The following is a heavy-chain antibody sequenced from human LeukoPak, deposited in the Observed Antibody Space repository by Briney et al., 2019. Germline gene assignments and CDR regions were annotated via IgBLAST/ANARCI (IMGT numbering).Heavy chain of an antibody. J-gene: IGHJ3*02. Sequence: GGSLRLSCAASGFTFSNSWMSWVRQAPGKGLEWVAIIKGDGSEKYYVDSVKGRFTIARDNAKNSLYLQMSSLRAEDTALYYCARDRDSHHACDIWGQGTKVTVSS. V-gene: IGHV3-7*05. CDR2: IKGDGSEK. CDR3: ARDRDSHHACDI. CDR1: GFTFSNSW. D-gene: IGHD5-24*01.